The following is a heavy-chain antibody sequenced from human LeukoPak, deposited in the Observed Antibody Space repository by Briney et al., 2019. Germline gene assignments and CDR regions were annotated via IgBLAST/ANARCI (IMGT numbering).Heavy chain of an antibody. V-gene: IGHV3-23*01. CDR3: ARTRELLRDYYCYYMDV. D-gene: IGHD1-26*01. CDR1: GFTFSSYG. Sequence: GGSLRLSCAASGFTFSSYGMSWVRQAPGKGLEWVSVISGSGGSTYYADSVKGRFIISRDNSKNTLYLQMNSLRAEDTALYYCARTRELLRDYYCYYMDVWGKGTTVTVSS. CDR2: ISGSGGST. J-gene: IGHJ6*03.